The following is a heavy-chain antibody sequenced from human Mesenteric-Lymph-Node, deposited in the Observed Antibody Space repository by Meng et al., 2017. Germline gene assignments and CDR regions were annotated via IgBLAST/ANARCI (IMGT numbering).Heavy chain of an antibody. CDR2: IIHGGSP. V-gene: IGHV4-34*12. J-gene: IGHJ4*02. D-gene: IGHD2-8*02. CDR1: GGSFSGYY. Sequence: QVQLQQCGAGLFKPSEALSLTCAVYGGSFSGYYWSWIRQPPGKGLEWIGEIIHGGSPSYNPSLKSRVTISIDTSKNQLSLMLSSVTAADTAVYYCARRPTGIDYWGQGTLVTVSS. CDR3: ARRPTGIDY.